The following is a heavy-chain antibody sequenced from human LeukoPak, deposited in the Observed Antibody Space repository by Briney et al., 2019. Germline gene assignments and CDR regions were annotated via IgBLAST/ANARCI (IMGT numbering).Heavy chain of an antibody. D-gene: IGHD5-24*01. V-gene: IGHV4-34*01. CDR1: DGSISSGYYY. Sequence: SETLSLTCSVSDGSISSGYYYWSWIRQPPGKGLEWIGEINHSGSTNYNPSLKSRVTISVDTSKNQFSLKLSSVTAADTAVYYCARTRKKRDGYTLGRPKTSHYYYYYMDVWGKGTTVTVSS. CDR3: ARTRKKRDGYTLGRPKTSHYYYYYMDV. CDR2: INHSGST. J-gene: IGHJ6*03.